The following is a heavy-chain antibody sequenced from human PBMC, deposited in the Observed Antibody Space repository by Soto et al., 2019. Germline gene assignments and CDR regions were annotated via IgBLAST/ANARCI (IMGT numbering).Heavy chain of an antibody. Sequence: PGGSLRLSCAASGFTFSSYAMHWVRQAPGKGLEWVAVISYDGTSKYYTDSVKGRFTISRDDSKNTLYLQMNSLTTEDTALYYCASAETSMVVSASLDYWGQGTLVTVSS. CDR3: ASAETSMVVSASLDY. D-gene: IGHD5-18*01. CDR1: GFTFSSYA. CDR2: ISYDGTSK. V-gene: IGHV3-30-3*01. J-gene: IGHJ4*02.